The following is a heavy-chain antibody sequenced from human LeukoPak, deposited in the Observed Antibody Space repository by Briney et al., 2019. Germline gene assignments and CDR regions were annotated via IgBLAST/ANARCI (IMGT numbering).Heavy chain of an antibody. CDR2: ISAYNGNT. D-gene: IGHD3-9*01. CDR3: ARVRNQFLTGYSPQHFDY. J-gene: IGHJ4*02. Sequence: GASVKVSCKASGYTFTSYGISWVRQAPEQGLEWMGWISAYNGNTNYAQKLQGRVTMTTDTSTSTAYMEMRSLRSDDTAVYYCARVRNQFLTGYSPQHFDYWGQGTLVTVSS. V-gene: IGHV1-18*01. CDR1: GYTFTSYG.